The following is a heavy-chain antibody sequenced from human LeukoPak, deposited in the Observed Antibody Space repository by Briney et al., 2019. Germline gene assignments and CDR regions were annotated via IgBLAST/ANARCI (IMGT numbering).Heavy chain of an antibody. D-gene: IGHD3-22*01. CDR2: ISWDGDST. CDR1: GFTFDDYN. J-gene: IGHJ4*02. Sequence: PAGSLSLSCAASGFTFDDYNLHWIRQTPGKGLEWVWHISWDGDSTYYADSVKGRFTISRDNSKSSLYLQMNSLRTEDTALYYCAKSRLYDSSYYYFDYGGQGTLVTVSS. CDR3: AKSRLYDSSYYYFDY. V-gene: IGHV3-43*01.